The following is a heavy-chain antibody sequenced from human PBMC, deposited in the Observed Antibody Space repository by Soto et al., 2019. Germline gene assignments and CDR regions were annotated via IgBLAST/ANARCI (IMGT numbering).Heavy chain of an antibody. CDR2: IYYSGST. V-gene: IGHV4-59*01. CDR1: GGSISSYY. Sequence: KPSETLSLTCTVSGGSISSYYWSWIRQPPGKGLEWIGYIYYSGSTNYNPSFKSRVTISVDTSKNQFSLKLSSVTAADTAVYYCARARVEMAFDYWGQGTLVTVSS. J-gene: IGHJ4*02. CDR3: ARARVEMAFDY.